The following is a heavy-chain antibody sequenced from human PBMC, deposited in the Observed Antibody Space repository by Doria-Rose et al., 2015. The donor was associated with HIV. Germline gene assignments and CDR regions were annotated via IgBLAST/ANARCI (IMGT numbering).Heavy chain of an antibody. D-gene: IGHD6-13*01. CDR1: GVSLSSPGMG. Sequence: VQLVQSGPVLVKPTETLTLTCTVSGVSLSSPGMGVSWIRQPPGKALEWLAHMFSDDERSYKPSWKSRCTFTRCTSKSQVVITMTAMDPVDTATYYCARIKSGRWYHKYYFDFWGQGTLVIVSA. CDR3: ARIKSGRWYHKYYFDF. CDR2: MFSDDER. J-gene: IGHJ4*02. V-gene: IGHV2-26*01.